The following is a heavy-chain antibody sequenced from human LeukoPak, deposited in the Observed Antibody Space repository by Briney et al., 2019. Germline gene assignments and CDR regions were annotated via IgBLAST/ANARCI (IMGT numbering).Heavy chain of an antibody. D-gene: IGHD2-8*01. CDR2: IYYSGGT. J-gene: IGHJ4*02. V-gene: IGHV4-31*03. Sequence: SETLSLTCTVSGGSISSGNYYWSWLRQHPGKGLEWIGYIYYSGGTQYNPSLKSRLTISVDTSKNQFSLRLSSVTAADTAVYYCARHAGYCTNGVCYTLGFDYWGQGTLVTVSS. CDR1: GGSISSGNYY. CDR3: ARHAGYCTNGVCYTLGFDY.